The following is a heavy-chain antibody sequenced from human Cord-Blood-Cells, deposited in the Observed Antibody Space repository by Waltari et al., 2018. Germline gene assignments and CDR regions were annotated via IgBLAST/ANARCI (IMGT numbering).Heavy chain of an antibody. J-gene: IGHJ3*02. Sequence: QVQLVQLGPEGKKPGASVKVSCKASANPFTGYDINWVRQATGQGLEWMGWMNPNSGNTGYAQKFQGRVTITRNTSISTAYMELSSLRSEDTAVYYCRFSRVGDAFDIWGQGTMVTVSS. CDR1: ANPFTGYD. V-gene: IGHV1-8*03. CDR3: RFSRVGDAFDI. CDR2: MNPNSGNT. D-gene: IGHD1-26*01.